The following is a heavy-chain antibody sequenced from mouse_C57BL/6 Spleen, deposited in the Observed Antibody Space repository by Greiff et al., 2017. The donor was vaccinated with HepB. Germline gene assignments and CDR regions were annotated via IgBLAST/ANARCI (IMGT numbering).Heavy chain of an antibody. CDR3: ARTDGYSYYFAY. CDR1: GFSLTSYG. Sequence: VKLQESGPGLVQPSQSLSITCTVSGFSLTSYGVHWVRQSPGKGLEWLGVIWSGGSKDYNAAFISRLSISKDNSKSQVFFKMNSMQAEDTAIYYYARTDGYSYYFAYWGQGTTLTVSS. D-gene: IGHD2-3*01. J-gene: IGHJ2*01. CDR2: IWSGGSK. V-gene: IGHV2-2*01.